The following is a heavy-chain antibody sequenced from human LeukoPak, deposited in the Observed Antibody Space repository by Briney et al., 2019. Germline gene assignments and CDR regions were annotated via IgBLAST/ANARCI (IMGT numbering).Heavy chain of an antibody. J-gene: IGHJ3*02. CDR3: ARVRIVGAIQLHIKTTRGAFDI. Sequence: SETLSLTCTVSGGSISSYYWSWIRQPPGKGLEWIGYIYYSGSTNYNPSLKSRVTISVDTSKNQFSLKLSSVTAADTAVYYCARVRIVGAIQLHIKTTRGAFDIWGQGTMVTVSS. V-gene: IGHV4-59*12. CDR2: IYYSGST. D-gene: IGHD1-26*01. CDR1: GGSISSYY.